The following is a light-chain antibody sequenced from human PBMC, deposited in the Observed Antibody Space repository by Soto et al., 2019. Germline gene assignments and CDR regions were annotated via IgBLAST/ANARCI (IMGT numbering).Light chain of an antibody. CDR3: QRYGSSPMIT. J-gene: IGKJ5*01. V-gene: IGKV3-20*01. Sequence: EIVITQSPATLSVSPGERATLSCRASQSISSNLAWYQQRPGQAPRLLIYGTSSRANGIPDRFSGSGSGTDFTLTLSRLETEDFALYVCQRYGSSPMITFGQGTRLEIK. CDR1: QSISSN. CDR2: GTS.